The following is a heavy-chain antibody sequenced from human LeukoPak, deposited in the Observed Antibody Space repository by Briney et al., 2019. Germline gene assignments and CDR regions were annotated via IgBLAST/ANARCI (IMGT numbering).Heavy chain of an antibody. V-gene: IGHV4-59*08. CDR3: ARLAPYGSGSFFDY. J-gene: IGHJ4*02. D-gene: IGHD3-10*01. Sequence: SETLSLTCTVSGGSISSYYWSWIRQPPGKGLEWIGYIYYSGSTNYNPSLKSRVTISVDTSKNQFSLKLSSVTAADTAVYFCARLAPYGSGSFFDYWGQGTLVTVSS. CDR1: GGSISSYY. CDR2: IYYSGST.